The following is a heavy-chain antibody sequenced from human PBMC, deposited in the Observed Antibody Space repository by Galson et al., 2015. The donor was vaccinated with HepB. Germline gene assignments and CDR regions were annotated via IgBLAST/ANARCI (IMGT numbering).Heavy chain of an antibody. J-gene: IGHJ5*02. CDR3: ARGYRMYLNWFDP. CDR1: RYTFTSYA. Sequence: SVKVSCKASRYTFTSYAMHWVRQAPGQRLEWMGWINAGNGNTKYSQKFQGRVTITRDTSASTAYMELSSLRSEDTAVYYCARGYRMYLNWFDPWGQGTLVTVSS. CDR2: INAGNGNT. V-gene: IGHV1-3*01. D-gene: IGHD4-11*01.